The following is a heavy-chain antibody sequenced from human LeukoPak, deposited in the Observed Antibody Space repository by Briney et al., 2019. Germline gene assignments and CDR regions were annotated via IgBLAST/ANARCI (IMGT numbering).Heavy chain of an antibody. J-gene: IGHJ4*02. V-gene: IGHV4-59*08. D-gene: IGHD6-13*01. CDR1: GGSISSYY. Sequence: SETLSLTCTVSGGSISSYYWSWIRQPPGKGLEWIGYIYYSGSTNYNLSLKSRVTISVDTSKNQFSLKLSSVTAADTAVYYCAGGGGIYSSSWSPLDYWGQGTLVTVSS. CDR3: AGGGGIYSSSWSPLDY. CDR2: IYYSGST.